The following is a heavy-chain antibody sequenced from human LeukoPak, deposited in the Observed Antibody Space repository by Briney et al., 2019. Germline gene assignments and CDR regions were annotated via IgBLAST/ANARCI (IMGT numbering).Heavy chain of an antibody. D-gene: IGHD2-2*01. CDR1: GYTFTSYW. CDR3: ARHQAVVVPADY. Sequence: GESLKISCKGSGYTFTSYWIGWVRQMPGKGLGWMGIIYPGDSDTRYSPSLQGQVTISADKSISTAYLQWSSLKASDTAMYYCARHQAVVVPADYWGQGTLVTVSS. CDR2: IYPGDSDT. J-gene: IGHJ4*02. V-gene: IGHV5-51*01.